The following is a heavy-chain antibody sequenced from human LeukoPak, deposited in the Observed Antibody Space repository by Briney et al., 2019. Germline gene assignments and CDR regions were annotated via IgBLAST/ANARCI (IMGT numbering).Heavy chain of an antibody. CDR1: GFTFSRYD. D-gene: IGHD2-8*02. J-gene: IGHJ4*02. CDR3: AKDVTGSAY. Sequence: SGGSLRLSCAASGFTFSRYDMHWVRQAPGKGLEWVAVISHDGSNKYYADSVKGRFTISRDNSKNTLYLQLNSLRAGDTAVYYCAKDVTGSAYWGQGTLVTVSS. V-gene: IGHV3-30*18. CDR2: ISHDGSNK.